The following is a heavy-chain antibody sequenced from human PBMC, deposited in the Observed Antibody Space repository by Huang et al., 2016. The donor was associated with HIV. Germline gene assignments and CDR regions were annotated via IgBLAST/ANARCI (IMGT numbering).Heavy chain of an antibody. J-gene: IGHJ3*02. V-gene: IGHV4-34*01. CDR2: INHSGST. CDR1: GGSLSGDY. CDR3: ARNYDSSGYDAFDI. D-gene: IGHD3-22*01. Sequence: QVQLHQWGAGLLKPSETLSLTCAVYGGSLSGDYWSWIRQPPGKGLEWIGEINHSGSTNYNTSLKSRVAVAVDIAKNQFSLKLSSVIAADTAMYYCARNYDSSGYDAFDIWGQGTMVIVSS.